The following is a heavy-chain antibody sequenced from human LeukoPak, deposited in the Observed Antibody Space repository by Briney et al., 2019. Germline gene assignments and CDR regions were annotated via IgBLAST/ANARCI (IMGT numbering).Heavy chain of an antibody. Sequence: GGSLRLSCAASGFAFSSYWMSWFRQAPGKGLEWVGFIRSKAYGGTAEYAASVKGRFTISRDDSKSVAYLQMDSLKTEDTAVYYCTREIRYFDWFQADYWGQGTLVTVSS. D-gene: IGHD3-9*01. CDR3: TREIRYFDWFQADY. CDR2: IRSKAYGGTA. V-gene: IGHV3-49*03. J-gene: IGHJ4*02. CDR1: GFAFSSYW.